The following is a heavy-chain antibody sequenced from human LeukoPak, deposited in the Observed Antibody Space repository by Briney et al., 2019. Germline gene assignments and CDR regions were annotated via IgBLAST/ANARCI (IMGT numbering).Heavy chain of an antibody. CDR3: ARDPYSYYYGMDV. J-gene: IGHJ6*02. Sequence: VASVKVSCKASGYTFTSYYMHWVRQAPGQGLEWMGLINPSGGSTSYAQKFQGRVTMTRDTSTSTVYMELSSLRSEDTAVYYCARDPYSYYYGMDVWGQGTTVTVSS. V-gene: IGHV1-46*01. CDR2: INPSGGST. CDR1: GYTFTSYY.